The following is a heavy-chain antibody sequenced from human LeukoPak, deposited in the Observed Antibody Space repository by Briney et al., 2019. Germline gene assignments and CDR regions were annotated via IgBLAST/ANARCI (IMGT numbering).Heavy chain of an antibody. V-gene: IGHV4-4*02. CDR2: IYHSGST. CDR3: ARSDGYGLVGI. Sequence: KPSETLSLTCAVSGGSISSSNWWSWVRQPPGKGLEWIGEIYHSGSTNYNPSLKSRVIIIIDTPKNHFSLTLSSVTAADTAVYYCARSDGYGLVGIWGQGTMVTVSS. J-gene: IGHJ3*02. D-gene: IGHD3-10*01. CDR1: GGSISSSNW.